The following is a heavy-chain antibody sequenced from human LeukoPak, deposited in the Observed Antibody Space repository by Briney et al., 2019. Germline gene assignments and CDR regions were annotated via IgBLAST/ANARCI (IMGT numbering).Heavy chain of an antibody. V-gene: IGHV3-23*01. CDR3: AKRNEINTIFGVVINFMDV. J-gene: IGHJ6*03. Sequence: GGSLRLSCAASGFTFNNYAMSWVRQAPGKGLEWVSAMSGSGGTTVYADPVKGRFTTSRDISKNTLYLQMNSLRAEDTAIYYCAKRNEINTIFGVVINFMDVWGKGTTVTVSS. CDR1: GFTFNNYA. CDR2: MSGSGGTT. D-gene: IGHD3-3*01.